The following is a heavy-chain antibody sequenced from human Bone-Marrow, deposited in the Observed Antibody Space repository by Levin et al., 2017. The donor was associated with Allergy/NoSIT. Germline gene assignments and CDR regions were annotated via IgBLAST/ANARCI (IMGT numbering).Heavy chain of an antibody. CDR3: AKARTTRGYYYYGMDV. J-gene: IGHJ6*02. D-gene: IGHD4-11*01. V-gene: IGHV3-23*01. CDR2: ISGSGGST. Sequence: GESLKISCAASGFTFSSYAMSWVRQAPGKGLEWVSAISGSGGSTYYADSVKGRFTISRDNSKNTLYLQMNSLRAEDTAVYYCAKARTTRGYYYYGMDVWGQGTTVTVSS. CDR1: GFTFSSYA.